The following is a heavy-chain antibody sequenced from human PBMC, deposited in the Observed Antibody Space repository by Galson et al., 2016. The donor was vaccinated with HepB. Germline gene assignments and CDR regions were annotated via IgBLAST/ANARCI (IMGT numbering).Heavy chain of an antibody. D-gene: IGHD2/OR15-2a*01. V-gene: IGHV3-33*01. CDR3: ASEAPILAPTLDY. CDR2: IWYDGSNK. J-gene: IGHJ4*02. Sequence: SLRLSCAASGFTFSRNGMHWVRQAPGKGLEWVAVIWYDGSNKYHADSVKGRLTISRDNSKNTLYLQMNSLRAEDTAVYYCASEAPILAPTLDYWGQGTLVTVSS. CDR1: GFTFSRNG.